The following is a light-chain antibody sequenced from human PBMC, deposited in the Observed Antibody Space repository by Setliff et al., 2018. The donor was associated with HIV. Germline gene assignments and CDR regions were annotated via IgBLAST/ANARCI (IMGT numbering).Light chain of an antibody. V-gene: IGLV3-21*04. CDR2: YDS. CDR1: NIGNKS. CDR3: QVWDSSSDLGV. J-gene: IGLJ1*01. Sequence: SYELTQPPSVSVAPGKTARITCGGNNIGNKSVHWYQQKPGQAPVLVIYYDSDRPSGIPERFSGSNSGNTATLTISRVEAGDEADYYCQVWDSSSDLGVFGTGTKVTVL.